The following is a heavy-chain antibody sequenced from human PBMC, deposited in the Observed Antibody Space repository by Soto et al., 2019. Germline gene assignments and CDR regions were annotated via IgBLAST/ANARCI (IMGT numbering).Heavy chain of an antibody. Sequence: PGGSLRLSCAASVFTFSTYALSLVRQAPGKGLECVSAISANGQGIYYADSVRGRFTISRENSKNTIFLHMDRKRAEDTAVYYCAKGRNYPRDQFPYWAQGTIVTVSS. V-gene: IGHV3-23*01. CDR1: VFTFSTYA. D-gene: IGHD1-7*01. CDR2: ISANGQGI. J-gene: IGHJ4*02. CDR3: AKGRNYPRDQFPY.